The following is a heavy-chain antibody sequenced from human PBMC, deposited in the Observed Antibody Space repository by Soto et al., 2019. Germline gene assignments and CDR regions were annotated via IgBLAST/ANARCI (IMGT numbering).Heavy chain of an antibody. Sequence: QVQLVQSGAEVKKPGASVKVSCKASGYTFTSYYMHWVRQAPGQGLEWMGIINPSGGSTSYAQKYQGRVAMTRDTSTSTVYKELSSLRSEDTAVYYCARDLKALAYWGQGTLVTVSS. V-gene: IGHV1-46*01. CDR2: INPSGGST. J-gene: IGHJ4*02. CDR1: GYTFTSYY. CDR3: ARDLKALAY.